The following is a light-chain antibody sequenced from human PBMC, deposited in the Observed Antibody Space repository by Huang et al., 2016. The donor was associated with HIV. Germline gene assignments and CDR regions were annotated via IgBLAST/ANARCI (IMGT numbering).Light chain of an antibody. Sequence: DIITTQSPDSLAVSLGERATLNCRSSQSVYSSSTSKDYMAWFQQKPGQPPRLLLFWASTREAGVPDRFSGNGSGTHFTLTIANLEAEDAAIYYCQQYYSSPQTFGQGTRVEVK. J-gene: IGKJ1*01. CDR2: WAS. CDR1: QSVYSSSTSKDY. V-gene: IGKV4-1*01. CDR3: QQYYSSPQT.